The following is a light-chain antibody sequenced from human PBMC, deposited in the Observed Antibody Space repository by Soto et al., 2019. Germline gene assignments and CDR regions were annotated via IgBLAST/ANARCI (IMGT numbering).Light chain of an antibody. CDR1: SSNIGSNT. Sequence: QSVLTQPPSASGTPGQRVTISCSGSSSNIGSNTVNWYQQLPGTAPTLLIYSNNQRPSGVPDRFSGSNSGTSASLAISGLQSEDEADYYCAAWDDSLNGYVFGTGTKLTVL. J-gene: IGLJ1*01. V-gene: IGLV1-44*01. CDR2: SNN. CDR3: AAWDDSLNGYV.